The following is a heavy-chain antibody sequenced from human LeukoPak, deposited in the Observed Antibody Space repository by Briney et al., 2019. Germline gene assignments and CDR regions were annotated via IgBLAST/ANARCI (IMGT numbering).Heavy chain of an antibody. D-gene: IGHD4-23*01. CDR1: GYTFTSYG. CDR3: ARDYGGNYYNWFDP. V-gene: IGHV1-18*01. CDR2: ISAYNGNT. Sequence: ASVKVSCKASGYTFTSYGISWVRQAPGQGLEWMGWISAYNGNTNYAQKLQGRVTMTTDTSTSTAYMELRSLRSDDTAVYYCARDYGGNYYNWFDPWGQGTLATVSS. J-gene: IGHJ5*02.